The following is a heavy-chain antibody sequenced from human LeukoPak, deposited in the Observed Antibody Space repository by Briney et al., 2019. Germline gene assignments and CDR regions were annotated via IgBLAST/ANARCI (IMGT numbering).Heavy chain of an antibody. V-gene: IGHV3-23*01. D-gene: IGHD5-18*01. Sequence: GGSLRLSCAASGFTLRNYAMSWVRQAPGKGLEWVSAISGGGGTTYYADSVKGRFTISRDNSKNTLVLQMNSVRAEDTAVYYCARDVDTAMGVDYWGQGTLVTVSS. CDR3: ARDVDTAMGVDY. CDR1: GFTLRNYA. J-gene: IGHJ4*02. CDR2: ISGGGGTT.